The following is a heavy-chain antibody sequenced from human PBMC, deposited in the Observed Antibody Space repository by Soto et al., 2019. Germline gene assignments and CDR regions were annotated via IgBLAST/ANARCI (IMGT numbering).Heavy chain of an antibody. CDR3: ARVPSRVRGVTAYYYGMDV. CDR2: IYYSGST. D-gene: IGHD3-10*01. J-gene: IGHJ6*02. CDR1: GGSVSSGSYY. Sequence: TLSLTCTVSGGSVSSGSYYWSWIRQPPGKGLEWIGYIYYSGSTNYNPSLKSRVTISVDTSKNQFSLKLSSVTAADTAVYYCARVPSRVRGVTAYYYGMDVWGQGTTVTVSS. V-gene: IGHV4-61*01.